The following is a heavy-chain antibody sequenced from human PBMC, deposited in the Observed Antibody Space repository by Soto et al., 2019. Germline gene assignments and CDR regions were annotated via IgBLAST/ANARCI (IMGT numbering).Heavy chain of an antibody. CDR3: ARGTYYYDSSGYYPPREYFQH. D-gene: IGHD3-22*01. V-gene: IGHV3-33*08. J-gene: IGHJ1*01. CDR1: GFTFSNYW. Sequence: PGGSLRLSCAASGFTFSNYWMSWVRQAPGKGLEWVAVIWYDGSNKYYADSVKGRFTISRDNSKNTLYLQMNSLRAEDTAVYYCARGTYYYDSSGYYPPREYFQHWGQGTLVTVSS. CDR2: IWYDGSNK.